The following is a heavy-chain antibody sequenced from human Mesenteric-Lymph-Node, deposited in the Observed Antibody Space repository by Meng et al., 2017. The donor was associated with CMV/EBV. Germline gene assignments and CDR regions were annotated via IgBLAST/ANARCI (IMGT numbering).Heavy chain of an antibody. CDR3: ARSGWDHSRGMDV. V-gene: IGHV4-59*01. Sequence: SETLSLTCTVSGGSISEYYWNWIRQPPGKGLEWIGYIYNSGSTKYNPSLKSRVTISVDTSSNQFSLKLNSLTAADTAVYYCARSGWDHSRGMDVWGQGTTVTVSS. CDR1: GGSISEYY. D-gene: IGHD6-19*01. CDR2: IYNSGST. J-gene: IGHJ6*02.